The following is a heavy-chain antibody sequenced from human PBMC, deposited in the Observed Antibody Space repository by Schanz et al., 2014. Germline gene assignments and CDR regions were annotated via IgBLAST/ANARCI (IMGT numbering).Heavy chain of an antibody. CDR1: GFSFSSYS. V-gene: IGHV3-48*01. J-gene: IGHJ4*02. Sequence: EADLVESGGGLIQRGESLRLSCSASGFSFSSYSMNWVRQAPGKGLEWLSYIDGKSTTVYYADSVKGRFTVSRDNARNSLYLQMNSLRAEDTAVYYCAREEGWGIAAAGLVDYWGQGTLVTVSS. CDR3: AREEGWGIAAAGLVDY. D-gene: IGHD6-13*01. CDR2: IDGKSTTV.